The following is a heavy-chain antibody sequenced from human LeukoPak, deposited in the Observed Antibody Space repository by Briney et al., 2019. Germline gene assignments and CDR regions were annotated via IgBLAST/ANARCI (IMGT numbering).Heavy chain of an antibody. V-gene: IGHV1-2*02. CDR2: IIPNSGGT. D-gene: IGHD4-17*01. J-gene: IGHJ4*02. CDR1: GGTFSSYA. Sequence: ASVKVSCKASGGTFSSYAISWVRQAPGQGLEWMGRIIPNSGGTNYAQKFQGRVTMTRDTSISTAYMELSRLRSDDTAVYYCARARDYGDYEGLDYWGQGILVTVSS. CDR3: ARARDYGDYEGLDY.